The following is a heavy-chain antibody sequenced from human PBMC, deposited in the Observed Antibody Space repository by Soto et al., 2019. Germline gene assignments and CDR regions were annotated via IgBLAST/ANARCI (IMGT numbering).Heavy chain of an antibody. CDR3: EKGQYSSGWYNYFDY. Sequence: EVQLVESGGGLVQPGRSLRLSCAASGFTFDDYAMHWVRQAPGKGLEWVSGISWNSGSIGYADSVKGRFTISRDNAKNSLYRQMNSLRAEDTALYYCEKGQYSSGWYNYFDYWGQGTLVTVSS. D-gene: IGHD6-19*01. J-gene: IGHJ4*02. CDR1: GFTFDDYA. V-gene: IGHV3-9*01. CDR2: ISWNSGSI.